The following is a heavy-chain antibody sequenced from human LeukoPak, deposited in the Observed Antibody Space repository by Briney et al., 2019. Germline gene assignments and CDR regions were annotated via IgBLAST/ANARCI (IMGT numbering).Heavy chain of an antibody. V-gene: IGHV1-46*01. CDR2: INPSGGST. CDR1: GYTFTSYY. Sequence: ASVKVSCKASGYTFTSYYMHWVRQAPGQGLEWMGIINPSGGSTSYAQKFQGRVTMTRDTSTSTVYMELSSLRSEDTAIYYCARDLSYDSSGNDAFDIWGQGTMVTVSS. CDR3: ARDLSYDSSGNDAFDI. D-gene: IGHD3-22*01. J-gene: IGHJ3*02.